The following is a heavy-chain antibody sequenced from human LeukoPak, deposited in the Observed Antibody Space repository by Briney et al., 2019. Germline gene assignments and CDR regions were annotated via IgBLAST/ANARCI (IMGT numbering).Heavy chain of an antibody. Sequence: VSGPTLVKPTQTLTLTCTFSGLALRTRGVGVGWIRQPTGKALEWLTLIYWDEDKRYSPSLKSRLTITKDTSKNHVVLTMPNMDPVDTATYYCAHSQSTKYCSGGSCFKDGFDYWGQGTLVTVSS. V-gene: IGHV2-5*02. D-gene: IGHD2-15*01. CDR2: IYWDEDK. J-gene: IGHJ4*02. CDR1: GLALRTRGVG. CDR3: AHSQSTKYCSGGSCFKDGFDY.